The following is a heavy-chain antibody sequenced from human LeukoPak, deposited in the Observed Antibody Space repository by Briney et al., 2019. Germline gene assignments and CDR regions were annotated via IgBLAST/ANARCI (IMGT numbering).Heavy chain of an antibody. CDR3: ARGSRYGDYPYYCDF. CDR2: IGTAGDT. D-gene: IGHD4-17*01. CDR1: GFTFSSYD. V-gene: IGHV3-13*01. J-gene: IGHJ4*02. Sequence: GGSLRLSCAASGFTFSSYDMHWVRQATGKGLEWVSAIGTAGDTYYPDSVKGRFTISRDNSKNTLYLQMNSLRAEDTAVYYCARGSRYGDYPYYCDFWGQGTLVTVSS.